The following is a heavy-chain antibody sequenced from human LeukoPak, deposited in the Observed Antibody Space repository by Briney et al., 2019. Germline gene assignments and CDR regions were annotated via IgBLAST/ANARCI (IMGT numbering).Heavy chain of an antibody. D-gene: IGHD6-19*01. Sequence: PSETLSLTCTVSGGSISSGSDYWSWIRQPAGKGLEWIGRIYTSGSTNYNPSLKSRVTISVDTSKNQFSLKLSSVTAADTAVYYCARGGAVAGYGMDVWGQGTTVTVSS. V-gene: IGHV4-61*02. CDR3: ARGGAVAGYGMDV. CDR2: IYTSGST. CDR1: GGSISSGSDY. J-gene: IGHJ6*02.